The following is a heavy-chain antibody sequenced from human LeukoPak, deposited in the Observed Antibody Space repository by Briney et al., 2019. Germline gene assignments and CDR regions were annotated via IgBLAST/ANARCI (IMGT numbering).Heavy chain of an antibody. CDR2: IIPILGIA. J-gene: IGHJ6*02. CDR1: GGTFSSYT. D-gene: IGHD2-2*02. CDR3: ARGRHCSSTSCYNYYYYGMDV. V-gene: IGHV1-69*02. Sequence: ASVKVSCKASGGTFSSYTISWVRQAPGQGLEWMGRIIPILGIANYAQKFQGRVTITADKSTSTAYMELSSLRSEDTAVYYCARGRHCSSTSCYNYYYYGMDVWGQGTTVTVS.